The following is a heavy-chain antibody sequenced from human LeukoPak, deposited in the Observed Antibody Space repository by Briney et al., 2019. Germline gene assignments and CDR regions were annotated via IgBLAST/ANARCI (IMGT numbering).Heavy chain of an antibody. D-gene: IGHD1-7*01. J-gene: IGHJ4*01. CDR2: INPDGSTT. CDR3: ATAGNYRFDY. CDR1: GFTFSSYW. Sequence: GGSLRLSCAASGFTFSSYWVHWVRQAPGRGLVWVSRINPDGSTTNYADTVKGRFTISRDNAKNTLYLQMNSLRAEDTAVYYCATAGNYRFDYWGQGTLVTVSS. V-gene: IGHV3-74*01.